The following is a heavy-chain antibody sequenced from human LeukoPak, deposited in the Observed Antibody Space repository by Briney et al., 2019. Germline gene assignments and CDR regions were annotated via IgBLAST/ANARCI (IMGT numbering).Heavy chain of an antibody. CDR3: VRDETLWTLDW. Sequence: GSLRLSCTASGFTFSGHWIHWVRQPPGMGLVWVSRINERGTDSMYAESVKGRFTIPRDNAKNTVYLQMNSLRAEDTAVYYCVRDETLWTLDWWGQGTLVSVSS. V-gene: IGHV3-74*03. CDR2: INERGTDS. CDR1: GFTFSGHW. D-gene: IGHD1-1*01. J-gene: IGHJ4*02.